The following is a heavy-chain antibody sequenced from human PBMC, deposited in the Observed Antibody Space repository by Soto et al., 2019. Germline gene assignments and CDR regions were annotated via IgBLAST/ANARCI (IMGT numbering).Heavy chain of an antibody. CDR1: GGSFSGYY. D-gene: IGHD1-20*01. J-gene: IGHJ5*02. Sequence: QVQLQQWGAGLLKPSETLSLICVVYGGSFSGYYWSWIRQPPGKGLEWIGEINYSGSTNYNPSLKSRVTISVDTSKTQFSLKLRSVTAADTDVYYCGRGPRNWNARWFDPWGQGTLVTVSS. CDR3: GRGPRNWNARWFDP. CDR2: INYSGST. V-gene: IGHV4-34*01.